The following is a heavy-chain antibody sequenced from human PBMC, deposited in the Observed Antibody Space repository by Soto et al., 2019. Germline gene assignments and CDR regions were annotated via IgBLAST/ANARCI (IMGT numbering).Heavy chain of an antibody. J-gene: IGHJ6*03. CDR2: IYYSGST. Sequence: TSETLSLTCTVSGGSISSYYWSWIRQPPGKGLEWIGYIYYSGSTNYNPSLKSRVTIPVDTSKNQFSLKLSSVTAADTAVYYCARDHGSGSQPSSYSTDVWGKGPTVTVSS. V-gene: IGHV4-59*01. CDR3: ARDHGSGSQPSSYSTDV. D-gene: IGHD3-10*01. CDR1: GGSISSYY.